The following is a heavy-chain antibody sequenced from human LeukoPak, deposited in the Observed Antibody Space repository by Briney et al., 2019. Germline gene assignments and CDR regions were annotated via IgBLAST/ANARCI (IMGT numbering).Heavy chain of an antibody. CDR2: TYYRSKWYN. Sequence: ASQTLSLTCAISGGSVSSNSAAWNWIRQSPSRGLEWLGRTYYRSKWYNDYAVSVKSRITINPDTSKNQFSLQLNSVTPEDTAVYYCARDHIAAAALGMDVWGQGTTVTVSS. CDR3: ARDHIAAAALGMDV. D-gene: IGHD6-13*01. V-gene: IGHV6-1*01. CDR1: GGSVSSNSAA. J-gene: IGHJ6*02.